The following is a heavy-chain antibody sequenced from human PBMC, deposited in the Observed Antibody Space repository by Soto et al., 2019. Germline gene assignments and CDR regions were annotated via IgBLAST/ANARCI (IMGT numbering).Heavy chain of an antibody. Sequence: PGGSIRLSSAAFGFTFSSYDVHWVRQATGKGLEWVSAIGTAGDTYYPGSVKGRFTISRENAKNSLYLQMNSLRAEDTAVYYCARDPGLLGRDVWGQGTTVTV. V-gene: IGHV3-13*01. CDR3: ARDPGLLGRDV. CDR1: GFTFSSYD. D-gene: IGHD3-10*01. J-gene: IGHJ6*02. CDR2: IGTAGDT.